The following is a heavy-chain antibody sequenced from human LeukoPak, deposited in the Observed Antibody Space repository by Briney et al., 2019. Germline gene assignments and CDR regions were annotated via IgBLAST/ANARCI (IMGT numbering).Heavy chain of an antibody. J-gene: IGHJ4*02. Sequence: GSSVKVSCKASGYTFTGYYMHWVRQAPGQGLEWMGWINPNSGGTNYAQKFQGRVTMTRDTSISTAYMELSRLRSDDTAVYYCAREACGGDCSELDYWGQGTLVTVSS. CDR1: GYTFTGYY. D-gene: IGHD2-21*01. V-gene: IGHV1-2*02. CDR3: AREACGGDCSELDY. CDR2: INPNSGGT.